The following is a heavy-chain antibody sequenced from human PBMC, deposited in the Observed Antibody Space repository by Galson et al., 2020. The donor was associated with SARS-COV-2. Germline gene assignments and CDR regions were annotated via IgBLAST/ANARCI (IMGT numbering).Heavy chain of an antibody. CDR3: ARLSSTGSSFGDS. J-gene: IGHJ4*02. D-gene: IGHD1-1*01. Sequence: SETLSLTFTVSGGSISSASHYWGWIRQPPGKGLEWIGTIYYSGITFYNPSLKSRLTISVDASKNQFSLKLSSVTAADTAVYFCARLSSTGSSFGDSWGQGTLVTVSS. V-gene: IGHV4-39*01. CDR2: IYYSGIT. CDR1: GGSISSASHY.